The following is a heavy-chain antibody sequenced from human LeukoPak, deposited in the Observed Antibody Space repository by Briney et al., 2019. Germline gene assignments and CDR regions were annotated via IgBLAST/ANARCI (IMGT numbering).Heavy chain of an antibody. CDR3: AKQPLLWFGDQDYFDL. J-gene: IGHJ4*02. V-gene: IGHV3-23*01. Sequence: GGSLRLSCAASGFTFSAYAMTWVRQAPGKGLEWVSSIGGRSDTTHYADSVKGRFTISRENAKNTLYLQMTSLRAEDTAFYFCAKQPLLWFGDQDYFDLWDQGTLVTVSA. CDR2: IGGRSDTT. CDR1: GFTFSAYA. D-gene: IGHD3-10*01.